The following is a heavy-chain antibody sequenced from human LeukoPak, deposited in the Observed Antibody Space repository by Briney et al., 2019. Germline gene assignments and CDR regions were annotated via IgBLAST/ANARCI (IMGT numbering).Heavy chain of an antibody. J-gene: IGHJ4*02. CDR1: GGTFSSYA. D-gene: IGHD2-2*01. CDR3: ARDRPAEDCSSTSCYWD. Sequence: SVKVSCKASGGTFSSYAISWVRQAPGQGLEWMGGIIPIFGTANYAQKFQGRVTITADESTSTAYMELSSLRSEDTAVYYCARDRPAEDCSSTSCYWDWGQGILVTVSS. V-gene: IGHV1-69*13. CDR2: IIPIFGTA.